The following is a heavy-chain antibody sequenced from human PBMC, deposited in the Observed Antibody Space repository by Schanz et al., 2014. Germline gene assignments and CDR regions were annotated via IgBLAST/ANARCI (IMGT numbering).Heavy chain of an antibody. Sequence: QVQLVQSGAEVKKPGASVKVSCKASGYTFTDYGVIWVRQAPGQGLEWMGWITAYNGDTNYALKLQGRVTMTTDTSTGTAYMEMTSLRSEDTAVYYCARGGGLDKLFLDVWGQGTTVTVSS. D-gene: IGHD1-26*01. CDR1: GYTFTDYG. J-gene: IGHJ6*02. CDR2: ITAYNGDT. CDR3: ARGGGLDKLFLDV. V-gene: IGHV1-18*01.